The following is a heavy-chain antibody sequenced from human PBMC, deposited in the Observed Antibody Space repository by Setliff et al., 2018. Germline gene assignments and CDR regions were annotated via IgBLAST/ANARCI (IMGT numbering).Heavy chain of an antibody. V-gene: IGHV4-39*07. J-gene: IGHJ2*01. CDR3: YFSSNWFFDL. Sequence: SETLSLTCTVSGGSVSDSTYYWGWVRQPPGKGLEWIGSIYYSGSTYYNPSLRSRVTISVDTSRNQFSLKLSSVAVADTAVYYCYFSSNWFFDLRGRGTLVTVSS. CDR1: GGSVSDSTYY. D-gene: IGHD6-19*01. CDR2: IYYSGST.